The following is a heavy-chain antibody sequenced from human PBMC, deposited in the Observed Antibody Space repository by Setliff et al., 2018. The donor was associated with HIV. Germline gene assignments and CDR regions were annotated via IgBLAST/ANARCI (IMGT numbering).Heavy chain of an antibody. J-gene: IGHJ3*02. V-gene: IGHV1-2*06. CDR2: INPNSGGT. CDR3: ATKVHCTNGVCLDAFDT. Sequence: ASVKVSCKTSGYTFTGYFIHWVRQAPGQGLEWMGRINPNSGGTNYAQKFQGRVTMTRDTSISTAHMELRRLRSDDTAVYYCATKVHCTNGVCLDAFDTWGQGTMVT. D-gene: IGHD2-8*01. CDR1: GYTFTGYF.